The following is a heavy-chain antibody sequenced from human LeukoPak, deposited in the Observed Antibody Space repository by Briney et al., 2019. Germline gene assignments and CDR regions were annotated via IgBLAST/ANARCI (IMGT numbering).Heavy chain of an antibody. D-gene: IGHD3-3*01. J-gene: IGHJ4*02. V-gene: IGHV6-1*01. Sequence: SQTLSLTCAISGDSVSSNSAAWNWIRQSPSRGLEWLGRTYYRSKWYSDYAVSVKSRITINPDTSKNQFSLQLNSVTPEDTAAYYCARGERITIFGVVTYFDYWGQGTLVTVSS. CDR3: ARGERITIFGVVTYFDY. CDR2: TYYRSKWYS. CDR1: GDSVSSNSAA.